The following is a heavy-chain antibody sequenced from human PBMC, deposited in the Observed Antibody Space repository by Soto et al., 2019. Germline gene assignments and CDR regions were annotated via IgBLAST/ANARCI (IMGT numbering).Heavy chain of an antibody. CDR3: ARDGVYYDFWSGYYTRGGGYGMDV. D-gene: IGHD3-3*01. CDR2: IIPIFGTA. V-gene: IGHV1-69*13. Sequence: GASVKVSCKASGGTFSSYAISWVRQAPGQGLEWMGGIIPIFGTANYAQKFQGRVTITADESTSTAYMELSSLRPEDTAVYYCARDGVYYDFWSGYYTRGGGYGMDVWGQGTTVTVSS. J-gene: IGHJ6*02. CDR1: GGTFSSYA.